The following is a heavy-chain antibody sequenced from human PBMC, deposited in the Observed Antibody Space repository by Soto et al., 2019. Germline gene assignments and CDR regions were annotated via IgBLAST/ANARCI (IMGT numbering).Heavy chain of an antibody. D-gene: IGHD7-27*01. V-gene: IGHV3-15*01. Sequence: GGSLRLSFAASGFTFSNAWMSWVRQGPGTGMEWVGRIKRKTDRVTTEYAPHVKGRFTISRHDSKNTLYLQTNRLQTEDTAVYYCTTDGDCRANCPIHXWGQGPLVTVSX. CDR1: GFTFSNAW. CDR2: IKRKTDRVTT. J-gene: IGHJ4*02. CDR3: TTDGDCRANCPIHX.